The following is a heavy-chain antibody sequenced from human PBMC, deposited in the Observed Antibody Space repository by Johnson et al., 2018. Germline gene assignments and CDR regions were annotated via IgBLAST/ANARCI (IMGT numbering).Heavy chain of an antibody. CDR2: MNPNSGNT. J-gene: IGHJ6*02. CDR1: GYTFTSYD. D-gene: IGHD6-13*01. V-gene: IGHV1-8*01. Sequence: QVQLVQSGAEVKKPGASVKVACNASGYTFTSYDINWVRQATGQGLEWMGWMNPNSGNTGYAQKFQGRVTMTRNTSISTAYMELSSLRSEDTAVYYLASGSWYLPYYYGMDVWGQGTTVTVSS. CDR3: ASGSWYLPYYYGMDV.